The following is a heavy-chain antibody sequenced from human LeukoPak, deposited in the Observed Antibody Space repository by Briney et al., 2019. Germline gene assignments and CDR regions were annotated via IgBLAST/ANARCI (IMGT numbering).Heavy chain of an antibody. V-gene: IGHV3-15*01. CDR1: GFTFSNAW. D-gene: IGHD6-19*01. CDR3: TTERISSGWFYYYYYYGMDV. Sequence: GGSLRLSCAASGFTFSNAWMSWVRQAPGKGREWVGRIKSKTDGGTTDYAAPVKGRFTISGDDSKNTLYLQMNSLKTEDTAVYYCTTERISSGWFYYYYYYGMDVWGQGTTVTVSS. J-gene: IGHJ6*02. CDR2: IKSKTDGGTT.